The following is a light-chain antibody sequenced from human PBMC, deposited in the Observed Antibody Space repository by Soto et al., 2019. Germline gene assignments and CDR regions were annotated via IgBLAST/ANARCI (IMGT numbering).Light chain of an antibody. CDR3: QQRSNWPLT. CDR2: DAS. Sequence: EIVLTQSPATLSLSPGERATLSCRASQSVSSYLAWYQQKPGQAPRLLIYDASNRATGIPARFNGSGSGTEFTLKISSLEPEDFAVYYCQQRSNWPLTFGGGTKVE. CDR1: QSVSSY. V-gene: IGKV3-11*01. J-gene: IGKJ4*01.